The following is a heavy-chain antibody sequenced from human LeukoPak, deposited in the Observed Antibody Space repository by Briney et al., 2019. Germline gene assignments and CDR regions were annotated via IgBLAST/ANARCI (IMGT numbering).Heavy chain of an antibody. CDR3: VRASGSFQSFDY. CDR2: IRGSGGST. J-gene: IGHJ4*02. D-gene: IGHD1-26*01. Sequence: AGGSLRLSCVASGFTFSNFAMSWVRQAPGKGLEWVSAIRGSGGSTYYADSVKGRFTISRDNSKNTLYLQMNSLRAEDTDVYYCVRASGSFQSFDYWGQGTLVTVSS. V-gene: IGHV3-23*01. CDR1: GFTFSNFA.